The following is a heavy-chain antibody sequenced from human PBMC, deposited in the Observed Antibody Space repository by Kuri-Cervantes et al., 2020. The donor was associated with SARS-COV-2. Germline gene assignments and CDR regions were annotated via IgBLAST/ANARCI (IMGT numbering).Heavy chain of an antibody. Sequence: GESLKISCAASGFTFSGHWIHWVRQAPGKGLVWVSRINGDGSNTVYADSVKGRLTVSRDNGKNTLYLQMDSLRAEDTAVYYCARAYCTRTFCYIESWGQGTLVTVSS. J-gene: IGHJ4*02. CDR2: INGDGSNT. CDR3: ARAYCTRTFCYIES. D-gene: IGHD2-8*01. CDR1: GFTFSGHW. V-gene: IGHV3-74*01.